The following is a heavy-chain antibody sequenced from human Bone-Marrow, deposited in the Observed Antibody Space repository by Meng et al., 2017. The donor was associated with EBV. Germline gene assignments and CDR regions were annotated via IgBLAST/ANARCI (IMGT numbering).Heavy chain of an antibody. Sequence: QVELVQAGAGVKKPRSSVEVHCKASGGTPFRSSAISWVRQAPGQGLEWLGGILPMCGAADYAQKFQDRVTIIADESTSTVYMELSSLRSDDTAVYYCARESGRGYSSDYWGKGTLVTVSS. J-gene: IGHJ4*02. D-gene: IGHD5-18*01. CDR2: ILPMCGAA. CDR1: GGTPFRSSA. CDR3: ARESGRGYSSDY. V-gene: IGHV1-69*01.